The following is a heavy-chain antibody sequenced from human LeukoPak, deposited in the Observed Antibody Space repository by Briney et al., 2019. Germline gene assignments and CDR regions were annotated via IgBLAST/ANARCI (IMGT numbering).Heavy chain of an antibody. J-gene: IGHJ5*02. D-gene: IGHD5-24*01. CDR3: ARGIRDGYNYP. Sequence: SLRLSCAASGFTFSSYGMHWVRQAPGKGLEWVAVIWYDGSNKYYADSVKGRFTISRDNSKNTLYLQMNSLRAEDTAVYYCARGIRDGYNYPWGQGTLVTVSS. CDR1: GFTFSSYG. V-gene: IGHV3-33*01. CDR2: IWYDGSNK.